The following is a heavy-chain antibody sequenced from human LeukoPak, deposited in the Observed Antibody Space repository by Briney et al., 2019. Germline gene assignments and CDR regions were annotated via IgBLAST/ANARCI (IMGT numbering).Heavy chain of an antibody. D-gene: IGHD6-13*01. CDR2: IYYSGST. CDR3: ARARGGEITKWVSHCYSSSWHDFDY. V-gene: IGHV4-59*01. Sequence: SETLSLTCTVSGGSLSSYYWSWIRQPPGKGLEWIGYIYYSGSTNYNPSLKSRVTISVDTSKNQFSLKLSSVTASDTAVYYCARARGGEITKWVSHCYSSSWHDFDYWVQGTLVTVSS. CDR1: GGSLSSYY. J-gene: IGHJ4*02.